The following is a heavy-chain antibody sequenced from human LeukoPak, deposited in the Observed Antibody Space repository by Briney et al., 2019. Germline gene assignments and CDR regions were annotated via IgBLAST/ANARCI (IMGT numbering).Heavy chain of an antibody. CDR2: INPSGGST. CDR1: GYTFTSYY. CDR3: ATVYGSGPFDY. Sequence: ASVKVSCKASGYTFTSYYMHWVRQAPGQGLEWMGIINPSGGSTSYAQKFQGRVTMTRDMSTSTVYMELSSLRSEDTAVYYCATVYGSGPFDYWGQGTLVTVSS. J-gene: IGHJ4*02. D-gene: IGHD3-10*01. V-gene: IGHV1-46*01.